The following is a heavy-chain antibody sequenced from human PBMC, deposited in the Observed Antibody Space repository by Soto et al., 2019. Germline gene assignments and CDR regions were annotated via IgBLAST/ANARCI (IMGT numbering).Heavy chain of an antibody. J-gene: IGHJ6*02. CDR3: TRGEGSSSWYRYYYYYGMDV. CDR2: IYYSGST. V-gene: IGHV4-30-4*01. CDR1: GGSISSGDYY. Sequence: SETLSLTCTVSGGSISSGDYYWSWIRQPPGKGLEWIGYIYYSGSTYYNPSLKSRVTISVDTSKNQFSLKLSSVTAADTAVYYCTRGEGSSSWYRYYYYYGMDVWGQGTTVTVSS. D-gene: IGHD6-13*01.